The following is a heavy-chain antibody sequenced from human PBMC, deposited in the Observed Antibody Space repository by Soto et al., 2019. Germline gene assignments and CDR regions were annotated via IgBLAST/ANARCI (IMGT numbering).Heavy chain of an antibody. CDR1: GGSLSGNY. D-gene: IGHD2-21*02. V-gene: IGHV4-34*01. Sequence: QAQLQQWGTGLLKPSDTLSLTCAVYGGSLSGNYWGWIRQPPGKGLEWIGETHHSGSTAYNPSLKSRVTISVDTSRNQSSLKLNSVTAADTAVYYCARTTAAIHLNYWSQGTLVTVSS. CDR3: ARTTAAIHLNY. CDR2: THHSGST. J-gene: IGHJ4*02.